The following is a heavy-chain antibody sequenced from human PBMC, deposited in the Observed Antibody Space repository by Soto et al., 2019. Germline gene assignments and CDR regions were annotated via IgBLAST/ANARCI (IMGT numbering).Heavy chain of an antibody. CDR1: GGSISSGDYY. J-gene: IGHJ6*02. CDR3: ARVLTMIVARGIYYYYGMDV. D-gene: IGHD3-22*01. Sequence: SETLSLTCTVSGGSISSGDYYWSWIRQPPGKGLEWIGYIYYSGSTYYNPSLKSRVTISVDTSKNQFSLKLSSVTAADTAVYYCARVLTMIVARGIYYYYGMDVWGQGTTVTVSS. V-gene: IGHV4-30-4*01. CDR2: IYYSGST.